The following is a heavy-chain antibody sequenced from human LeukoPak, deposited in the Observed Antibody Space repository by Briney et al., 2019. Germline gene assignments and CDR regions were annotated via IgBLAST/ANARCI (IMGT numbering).Heavy chain of an antibody. CDR3: ARAGSIVVVPAAIY. J-gene: IGHJ4*02. CDR1: GFIFSNYG. V-gene: IGHV3-30*03. D-gene: IGHD2-2*02. CDR2: ISYTGKNE. Sequence: GGSLGLSCAASGFIFSNYGMHWVRQAPGKGLEWLAVISYTGKNEYYADSVKGRLTISRDNSKDTLYLRVNSLRADDTAVYYCARAGSIVVVPAAIYWGQGTLVTVSS.